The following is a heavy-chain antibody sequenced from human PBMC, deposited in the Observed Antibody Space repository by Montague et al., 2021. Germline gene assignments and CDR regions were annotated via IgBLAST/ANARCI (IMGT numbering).Heavy chain of an antibody. Sequence: SLRLSWSASGFSFSSLWMHWVCQAPGKGLVWVSRISTDGSSTTYADSVKGRFTTSRDNAKNMLYLQMNSLRAEDTAVYYCTFYKFRETPRGFDYWGQGTLVTVSA. V-gene: IGHV3-74*01. D-gene: IGHD3-10*01. CDR1: GFSFSSLW. CDR3: TFYKFRETPRGFDY. J-gene: IGHJ4*02. CDR2: ISTDGSST.